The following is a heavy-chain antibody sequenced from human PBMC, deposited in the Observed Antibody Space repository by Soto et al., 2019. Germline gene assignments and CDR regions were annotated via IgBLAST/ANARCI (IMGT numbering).Heavy chain of an antibody. Sequence: ASVKVSCKVSGHSLTDLCIHWVRQAPGKGLEWMGGFDPEDAKTIYTQRFQGRVTVTEDTSTDTAYMDLSSLTYEDTAVYYCATHLSPSLGLKVWSFDLWGRGTLVTVSS. J-gene: IGHJ2*01. D-gene: IGHD1-26*01. CDR3: ATHLSPSLGLKVWSFDL. CDR1: GHSLTDLC. V-gene: IGHV1-24*01. CDR2: FDPEDAKT.